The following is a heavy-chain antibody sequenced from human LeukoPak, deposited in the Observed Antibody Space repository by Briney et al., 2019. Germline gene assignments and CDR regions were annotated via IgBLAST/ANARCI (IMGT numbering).Heavy chain of an antibody. D-gene: IGHD6-13*01. CDR2: IKQDGSEE. CDR1: GFILSDYW. Sequence: GGSLRLSCAASGFILSDYWMSWVRQAPGKGLEWVADIKQDGSEEYYVDSVKGRFTISRDNAKNSLFLQMNSLRAEDTAVYYCARGPYSRDNFDYRGQGTLVTVSS. CDR3: ARGPYSRDNFDY. J-gene: IGHJ4*02. V-gene: IGHV3-7*03.